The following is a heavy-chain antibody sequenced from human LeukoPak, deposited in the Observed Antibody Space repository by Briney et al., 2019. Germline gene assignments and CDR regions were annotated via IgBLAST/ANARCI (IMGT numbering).Heavy chain of an antibody. CDR3: ATYSTGFDI. V-gene: IGHV4-34*01. CDR2: INHRGSA. Sequence: PSETLSLTCAVYGGSFSDYYWTWIRQPPGKGLEWIGEINHRGSAHYNPSLKSRVTISVDTSKKQFSLKLSSVTAADTAVYYCATYSTGFDIWGQGTVVTVSS. CDR1: GGSFSDYY. J-gene: IGHJ3*02. D-gene: IGHD6-19*01.